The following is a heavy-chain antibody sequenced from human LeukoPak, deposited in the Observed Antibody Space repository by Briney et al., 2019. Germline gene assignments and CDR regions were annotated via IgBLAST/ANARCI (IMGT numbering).Heavy chain of an antibody. CDR1: GFTFSSYW. V-gene: IGHV3-7*01. Sequence: PGGSLRLSCAASGFTFSSYWMSWVRQAPGKGLELVATIRQDGSQKYYVDSVKGRFTISRDNAKNSLYLQMNSLRAEDTAVYYCARESGSVTSEVDFDYWGQGTLVTVSS. J-gene: IGHJ4*02. D-gene: IGHD4-17*01. CDR2: IRQDGSQK. CDR3: ARESGSVTSEVDFDY.